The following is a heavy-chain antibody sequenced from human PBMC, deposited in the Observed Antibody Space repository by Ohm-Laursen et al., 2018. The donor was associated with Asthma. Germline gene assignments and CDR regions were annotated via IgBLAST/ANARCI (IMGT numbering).Heavy chain of an antibody. Sequence: GSLRLSCSASGFTFTTFWMHWVRQAPGKGLVWVSRINSDGRNTIYADSVKGRFTISRDNAKNTLYLQMNSLRAEDTAVYYCAKLGFDYWGQGTLVTVSS. CDR3: AKLGFDY. V-gene: IGHV3-74*01. J-gene: IGHJ4*02. D-gene: IGHD7-27*01. CDR2: INSDGRNT. CDR1: GFTFTTFW.